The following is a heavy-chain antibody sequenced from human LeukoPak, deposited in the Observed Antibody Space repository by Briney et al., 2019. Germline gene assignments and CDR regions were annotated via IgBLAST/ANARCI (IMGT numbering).Heavy chain of an antibody. CDR3: ARAGYSSAYYMDV. V-gene: IGHV3-74*01. Sequence: GGSLRLSCAASGFTFSSYAMSWVRQAPGKGLEWVSRINSDGSSTSYADSVKGRFTISRDNAKNTLYLQMNSLRAEDTAVYYCARAGYSSAYYMDVWGKGTTVTVSS. CDR2: INSDGSST. J-gene: IGHJ6*03. CDR1: GFTFSSYA. D-gene: IGHD5-18*01.